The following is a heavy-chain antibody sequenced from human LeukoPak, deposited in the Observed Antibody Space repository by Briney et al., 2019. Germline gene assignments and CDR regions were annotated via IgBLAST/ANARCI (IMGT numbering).Heavy chain of an antibody. J-gene: IGHJ6*03. D-gene: IGHD2-15*01. V-gene: IGHV3-48*03. Sequence: TGGSLRLSCAASGFTFSSYEMNWVRQAPGKGLEWVSYISSSGSTIYYADSVKGRFTISRDNAKNSLYLQMNSLRAEDTAVYYCAKAPTLGYCSGDNCSPLGGYMDVWGKGTTVIVFS. CDR3: AKAPTLGYCSGDNCSPLGGYMDV. CDR1: GFTFSSYE. CDR2: ISSSGSTI.